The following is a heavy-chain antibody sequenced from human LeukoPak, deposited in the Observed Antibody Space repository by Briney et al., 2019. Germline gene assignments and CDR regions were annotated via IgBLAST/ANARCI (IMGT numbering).Heavy chain of an antibody. V-gene: IGHV1-46*01. CDR3: ARDYLKVVVAATAPSAGHMDY. Sequence: ASVKVSCKASGYTFTSYYMHRVRQAPGQGLEWMGLINPTGDSTGYAQKFQGRVTMTRDTSTSTVYMELSSLRSEDVAVYYCARDYLKVVVAATAPSAGHMDYWGQGTLVTVSS. D-gene: IGHD2-15*01. J-gene: IGHJ4*02. CDR1: GYTFTSYY. CDR2: INPTGDST.